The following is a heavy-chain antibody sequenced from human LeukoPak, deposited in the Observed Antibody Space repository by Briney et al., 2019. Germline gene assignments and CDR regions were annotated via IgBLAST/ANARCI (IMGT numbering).Heavy chain of an antibody. D-gene: IGHD3-16*01. Sequence: PSETLSLTCTVSGYSISSGYYWGWIRQPPGKGLEWIGSIYHSGSTYYNPSLKSRVTISVATSKNQFSLKLSSVTAADTAVYYCARVGGHLYYYYYYMDVWGKGTTVTVSS. CDR3: ARVGGHLYYYYYYMDV. CDR2: IYHSGST. CDR1: GYSISSGYY. V-gene: IGHV4-38-2*02. J-gene: IGHJ6*03.